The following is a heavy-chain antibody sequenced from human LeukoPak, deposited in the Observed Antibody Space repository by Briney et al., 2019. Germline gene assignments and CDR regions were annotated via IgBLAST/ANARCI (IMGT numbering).Heavy chain of an antibody. Sequence: PGGSLRLSCAASGFTFSSYGMHWVRQAPGKGLEWVAVIWYDGSNKYYADSVKGRFTIPRDNSKNTLYLQMNSLRAEDTAVYYCARDHELQAFDIWGQGTMVTVSS. CDR1: GFTFSSYG. CDR2: IWYDGSNK. J-gene: IGHJ3*02. D-gene: IGHD1-26*01. CDR3: ARDHELQAFDI. V-gene: IGHV3-33*01.